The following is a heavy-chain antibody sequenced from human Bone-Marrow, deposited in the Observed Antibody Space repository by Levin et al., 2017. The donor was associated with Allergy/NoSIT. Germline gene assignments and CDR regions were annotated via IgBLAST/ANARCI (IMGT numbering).Heavy chain of an antibody. Sequence: KISCKASGFTFTSSAIQWVRQARGQRLEWIGWIVIGGGSTNFAQKFHERVTITRDMSTDTAYMELSILTSEDTAVYYCAARGSGPHYYYGMDVWGQGTTVTVSS. V-gene: IGHV1-58*02. D-gene: IGHD3-16*01. CDR3: AARGSGPHYYYGMDV. J-gene: IGHJ6*02. CDR1: GFTFTSSA. CDR2: IVIGGGST.